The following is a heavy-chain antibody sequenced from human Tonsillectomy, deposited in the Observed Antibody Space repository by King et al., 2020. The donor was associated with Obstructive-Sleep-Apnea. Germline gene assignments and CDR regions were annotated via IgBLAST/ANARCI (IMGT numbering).Heavy chain of an antibody. D-gene: IGHD6-13*01. CDR1: GGSISSSNW. CDR3: ARVAAAAGPPFDY. J-gene: IGHJ4*02. Sequence: QLQESGPGLVKPSGTLSLTCAVSGGSISSSNWWSWVRQAPGKGPEWIGEIYHSGITRYNPSLKSRVTVSVDKSKNQFSLKLNPVTAADTAVYYCARVAAAAGPPFDYWGQGTLVTVSS. V-gene: IGHV4-4*02. CDR2: IYHSGIT.